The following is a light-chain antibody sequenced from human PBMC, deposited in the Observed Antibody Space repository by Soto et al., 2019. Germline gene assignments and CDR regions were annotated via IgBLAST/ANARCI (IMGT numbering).Light chain of an antibody. CDR2: WAS. J-gene: IGKJ2*01. CDR1: QSLLYSSNNKNY. CDR3: QQYYSSVPDT. V-gene: IGKV4-1*01. Sequence: DIVMTQSPDSLVVSLGERATINCRSSQSLLYSSNNKNYLAWYQQKPGQPPKLLIYWASTRESGVPDRFSGSGSGKDFTLTISSLQAEDVGVYDGQQYYSSVPDTFGPGTKLEIK.